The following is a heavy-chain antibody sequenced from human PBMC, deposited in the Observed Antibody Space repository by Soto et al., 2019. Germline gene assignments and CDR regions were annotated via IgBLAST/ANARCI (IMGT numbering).Heavy chain of an antibody. CDR1: GFTFSSYW. J-gene: IGHJ3*02. Sequence: GGSLKISCAASGFTFSSYWMSWVRQAPGKGLEWVANIKQDGSEKYYVDSVKGRFTISRDNAKNSLYLQMNSLRAEDTAVYYCARENLAASFDIWGQGTMVTVSS. CDR3: ARENLAASFDI. CDR2: IKQDGSEK. V-gene: IGHV3-7*01.